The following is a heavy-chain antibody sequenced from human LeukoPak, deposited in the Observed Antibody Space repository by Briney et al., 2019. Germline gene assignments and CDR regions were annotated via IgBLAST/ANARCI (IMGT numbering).Heavy chain of an antibody. V-gene: IGHV3-53*01. Sequence: GGSLRLSCAASGFTVSSYYMSWVRQAPGKGLEWVSVIYSDGSTYYADSVKGRFTISRDNSKNTLYLQMNSLRAEDTAVYYCARDLDSYGDSWGQGTLVTVSS. CDR2: IYSDGST. D-gene: IGHD5-18*01. CDR1: GFTVSSYY. J-gene: IGHJ4*02. CDR3: ARDLDSYGDS.